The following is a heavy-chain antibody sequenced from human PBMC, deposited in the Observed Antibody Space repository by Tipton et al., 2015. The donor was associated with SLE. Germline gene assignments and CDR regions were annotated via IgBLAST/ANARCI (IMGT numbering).Heavy chain of an antibody. J-gene: IGHJ1*01. D-gene: IGHD2-2*02. CDR3: ARGFLYDGFQV. CDR1: GDSVSSNSPA. CDR2: TYYMSKWYN. V-gene: IGHV6-1*01. Sequence: TLSLTCAISGDSVSSNSPAWNWIRQSPSRGLEWLGRTYYMSKWYNDYAVSVKSRIIINPDTSKNQFSLQLTSVTPEDTAVYYCARGFLYDGFQVWGQGTLVTVSS.